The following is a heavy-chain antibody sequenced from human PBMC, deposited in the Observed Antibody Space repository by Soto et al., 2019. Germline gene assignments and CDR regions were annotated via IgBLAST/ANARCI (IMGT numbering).Heavy chain of an antibody. V-gene: IGHV1-2*02. J-gene: IGHJ6*02. CDR3: ARGYGNWPNMELRFGMDV. CDR2: IDPNSGAT. CDR1: GYILTGYS. D-gene: IGHD5-18*01. Sequence: QVYLVQSGAEVRRPGASVKVSCTAFGYILTGYSLHWVRQAPGQGLEWMGCIDPNSGATSSAERFHGRVSMARDRSISAADLELSSLRSDDTAVYYCARGYGNWPNMELRFGMDVWGQGTTISVSS.